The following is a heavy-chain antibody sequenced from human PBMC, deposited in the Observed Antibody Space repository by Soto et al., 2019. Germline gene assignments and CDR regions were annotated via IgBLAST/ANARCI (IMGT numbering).Heavy chain of an antibody. CDR1: GGSISSGGYY. D-gene: IGHD1-26*01. Sequence: QVQLQESGPGLVKPSQTLSLTCTVSGGSISSGGYYWSWIRQHPGKGLEWIGYIYYSGSTYYNPSLKSRVTISVDTSKNQFALKLSSVTAADTAVYYCARVDTSVGATCVSYWGQGTLVTVSS. CDR2: IYYSGST. V-gene: IGHV4-31*03. CDR3: ARVDTSVGATCVSY. J-gene: IGHJ4*02.